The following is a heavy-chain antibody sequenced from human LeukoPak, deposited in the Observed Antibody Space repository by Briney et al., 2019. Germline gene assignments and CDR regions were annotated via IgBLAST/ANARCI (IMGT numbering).Heavy chain of an antibody. D-gene: IGHD2-2*01. J-gene: IGHJ5*02. CDR1: GYTFTIFH. V-gene: IGHV1-46*01. CDR2: INPSDGST. Sequence: GASVKVSCKASGYTFTIFHIHWVRQAPGQGLEWMGMINPSDGSTSYAQKFQGRVTMTRDTSISTAYMELSRLRSDDTAVYYCARDPQPLGYCSSTSCYVPWFDPWGQGTLVTVSS. CDR3: ARDPQPLGYCSSTSCYVPWFDP.